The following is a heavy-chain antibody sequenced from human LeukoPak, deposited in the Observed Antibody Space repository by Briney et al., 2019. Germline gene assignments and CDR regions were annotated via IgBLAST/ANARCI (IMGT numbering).Heavy chain of an antibody. CDR1: GGSFSGYY. V-gene: IGHV4-34*01. CDR2: INHSGST. CDR3: ARRGFGNLDSWFDP. D-gene: IGHD3-10*01. J-gene: IGHJ5*02. Sequence: SETLSLTCAVYGGSFSGYYWSWIRQPPGKGLEWIGEINHSGSTNYNPSLKSRVNISADTSKNQFSLKLSSVTAADTAVYYYARRGFGNLDSWFDPWGQGTLVTVSS.